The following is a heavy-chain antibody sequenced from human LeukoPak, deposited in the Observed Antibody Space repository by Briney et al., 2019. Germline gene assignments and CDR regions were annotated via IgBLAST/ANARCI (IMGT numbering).Heavy chain of an antibody. J-gene: IGHJ3*02. V-gene: IGHV3-23*01. CDR2: ISGSGGST. Sequence: GGSLRLSCAASGFAFKNYAMNWVRQAPGKGLEWVSAISGSGGSTYYADSVKGRFTISRDNSKNTLYLQMNSLRAEDTAVYYCAKGKERYFDWFDAFDIWGQGTMVTVSS. CDR1: GFAFKNYA. CDR3: AKGKERYFDWFDAFDI. D-gene: IGHD3-9*01.